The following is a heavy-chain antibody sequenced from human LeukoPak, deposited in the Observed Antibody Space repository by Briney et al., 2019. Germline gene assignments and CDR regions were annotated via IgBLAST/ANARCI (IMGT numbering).Heavy chain of an antibody. J-gene: IGHJ4*02. CDR3: ARASKGFWSGYYFDY. CDR1: GGSIRSSYYY. Sequence: PSETLSLTCTVSGGSIRSSYYYWGWIRQPPGKGLEWIGSIYDSGSTYYNPSLKSRVTISVDTSKNQFSLKLSSVTAADTAVYYCARASKGFWSGYYFDYWGQGTLVTVSS. D-gene: IGHD3-3*01. V-gene: IGHV4-39*07. CDR2: IYDSGST.